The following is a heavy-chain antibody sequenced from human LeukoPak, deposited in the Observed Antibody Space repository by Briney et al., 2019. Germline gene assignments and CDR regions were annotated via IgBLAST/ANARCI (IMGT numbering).Heavy chain of an antibody. CDR1: GYRFTSYW. CDR2: IYPGDSDT. D-gene: IGHD6-13*01. CDR3: ARPLSSSWPYDAFDI. Sequence: GESLKISCKGSGYRFTSYWIGWARPMPGKGLEWMGIIYPGDSDTRYSPSFQGQVTISADKSITTAYLQWSSRKASGTAMYYCARPLSSSWPYDAFDIWGQGTMVTVAS. J-gene: IGHJ3*02. V-gene: IGHV5-51*01.